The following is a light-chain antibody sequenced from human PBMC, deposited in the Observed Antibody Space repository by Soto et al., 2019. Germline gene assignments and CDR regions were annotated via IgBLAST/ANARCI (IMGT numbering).Light chain of an antibody. V-gene: IGLV2-18*02. CDR3: SSFTSSNTYV. CDR1: SSDIGAYNR. Sequence: QSALTQPPSVSGSPGQSVAISCTGTSSDIGAYNRVPWYQQPPGTAPKLMIYDVNNRPSGVPDRFSGSKSGNTASLTISGLQADDEADYYCSSFTSSNTYVFGTGTKVTVL. CDR2: DVN. J-gene: IGLJ1*01.